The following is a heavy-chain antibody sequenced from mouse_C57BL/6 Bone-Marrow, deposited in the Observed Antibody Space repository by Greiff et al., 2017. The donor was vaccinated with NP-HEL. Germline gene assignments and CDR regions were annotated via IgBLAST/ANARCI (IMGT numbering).Heavy chain of an antibody. Sequence: QVQLQQPGAELVKPGASVKLSCTASGYTFTSYWMQWVNQRPGQGLEWIGEIDPSDGYTNYTDKFKGKATLTVDTSSSTAYMQLSSLTSEDSAVYYGARYRGDYGSSYDNWGQGTTLTVSS. CDR1: GYTFTSYW. J-gene: IGHJ2*01. CDR3: ARYRGDYGSSYDN. V-gene: IGHV1-50*01. D-gene: IGHD1-1*01. CDR2: IDPSDGYT.